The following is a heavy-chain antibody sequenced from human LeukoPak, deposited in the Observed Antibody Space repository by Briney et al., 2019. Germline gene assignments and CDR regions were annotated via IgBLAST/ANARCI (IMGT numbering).Heavy chain of an antibody. CDR2: ISWNSCNI. Sequence: AGRSLRLSCAASGFTFDDYAMHWVRQAPGKGLEWVSGISWNSCNIGYADSVKGRFPISRDNAKNSLYLQLNSLRAEDTALYYCAKGGRYSSSWYRFDYWGQGTLVTVSS. CDR1: GFTFDDYA. CDR3: AKGGRYSSSWYRFDY. V-gene: IGHV3-9*01. J-gene: IGHJ4*02. D-gene: IGHD6-13*01.